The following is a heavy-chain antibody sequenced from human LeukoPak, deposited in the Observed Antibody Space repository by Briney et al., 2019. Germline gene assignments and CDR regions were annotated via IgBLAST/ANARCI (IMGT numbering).Heavy chain of an antibody. CDR3: ARQSPIDTLIVIVTYPIFDY. CDR1: GGSINSSSYY. Sequence: SETLSLTCTVSGGSINSSSYYWGWIRQPPGKGLEWIGGIYYSGNTYYNPSLKSRVTISVDTSKNQFSLKLRCVTATDKAENYCARQSPIDTLIVIVTYPIFDYWGQGTLATVSS. D-gene: IGHD3-22*01. J-gene: IGHJ4*02. CDR2: IYYSGNT. V-gene: IGHV4-39*01.